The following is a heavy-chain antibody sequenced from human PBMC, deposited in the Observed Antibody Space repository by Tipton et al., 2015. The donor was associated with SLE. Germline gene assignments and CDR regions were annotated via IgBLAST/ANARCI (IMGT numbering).Heavy chain of an antibody. D-gene: IGHD6-19*01. V-gene: IGHV4-59*08. J-gene: IGHJ4*02. CDR2: IYYSGST. CDR1: GGSISSYY. CDR3: ARRYEQWDFDY. Sequence: TLSLTCTVSGGSISSYYWSWIRQPPGKGLEWIGYIYYSGSTNYNPSLKSRVTISVDTSKNQFSLKLSSVTAADTAVYYCARRYEQWDFDYWGQRTLVTVSS.